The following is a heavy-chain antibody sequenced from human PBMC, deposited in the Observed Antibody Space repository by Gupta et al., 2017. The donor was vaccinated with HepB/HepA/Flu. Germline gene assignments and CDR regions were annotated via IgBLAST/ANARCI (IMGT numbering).Heavy chain of an antibody. Sequence: EVQLVESGGGLVKPGGSLRLSCAASGFTFSSYSMNWVRLAPGKGLEWVSSISRSSSDIYYADSVKGRFTISRDNAKNSLYLQMNSLRAEDTAVYYCASAIFAYGSGSYYMGPYYYYYGMDVWGQGTTVTVSS. D-gene: IGHD3-10*01. V-gene: IGHV3-21*01. CDR2: ISRSSSDI. CDR1: GFTFSSYS. CDR3: ASAIFAYGSGSYYMGPYYYYYGMDV. J-gene: IGHJ6*02.